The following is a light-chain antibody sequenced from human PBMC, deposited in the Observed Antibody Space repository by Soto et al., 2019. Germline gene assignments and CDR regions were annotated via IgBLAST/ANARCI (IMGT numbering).Light chain of an antibody. CDR3: AAWGDSLNGPV. J-gene: IGLJ2*01. V-gene: IGLV1-44*01. CDR1: SSNIGSNT. Sequence: QSVLTQPPSASGTPGQRVTISCSGSSSNIGSNTVNWYQQLPGTAPKLLIYSNNQRPSGVPDRFPGSKSGTSASLAISGLQSEDEADYYCAAWGDSLNGPVFGGGTKLTVL. CDR2: SNN.